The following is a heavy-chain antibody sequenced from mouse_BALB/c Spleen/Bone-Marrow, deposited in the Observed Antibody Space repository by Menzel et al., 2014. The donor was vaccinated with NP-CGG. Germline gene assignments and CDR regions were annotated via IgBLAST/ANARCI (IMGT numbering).Heavy chain of an antibody. CDR3: AGLHDS. CDR2: INPTTDYT. V-gene: IGHV1-7*01. CDR1: GYTFTNYW. J-gene: IGHJ2*01. Sequence: QVQLQQSGTELAKPGASVKMSCKASGYTFTNYWMHWVKQRPGQGLEWIGYINPTTDYTEYNQKLKDKATLTADKSSSTGYVQLRSLASEDSAVYYCAGLHDSWGQGTTLTVSS. D-gene: IGHD2-2*01.